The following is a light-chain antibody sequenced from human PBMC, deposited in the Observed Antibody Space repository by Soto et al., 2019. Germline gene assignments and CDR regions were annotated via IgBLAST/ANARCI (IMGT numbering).Light chain of an antibody. Sequence: EIVLTQSSATLSLSPGERATLPCRASQSVSTSLAWYQQRPGQAPRLLIYDVSNRAAGVPARFSGSGSGTDFTLTISNLEPEDFAIYYCQERSNWPRLTFGGGTTVEIK. V-gene: IGKV3-11*01. CDR2: DVS. CDR1: QSVSTS. CDR3: QERSNWPRLT. J-gene: IGKJ4*01.